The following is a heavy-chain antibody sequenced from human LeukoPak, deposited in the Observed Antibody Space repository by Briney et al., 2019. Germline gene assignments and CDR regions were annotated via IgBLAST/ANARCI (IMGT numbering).Heavy chain of an antibody. D-gene: IGHD4-17*01. CDR1: GGSISSSPYF. J-gene: IGHJ6*03. Sequence: TSETLSLTCTVSGGSISSSPYFWGWIRQPPGKGLEWISSIYYSGTTYYNPSLKSRVTISVDTSKNQFSLMLSSVTAADTAVYYCSRHDYDGVQNYYSYYMDVWGEGTTVTVSS. CDR2: IYYSGTT. V-gene: IGHV4-39*01. CDR3: SRHDYDGVQNYYSYYMDV.